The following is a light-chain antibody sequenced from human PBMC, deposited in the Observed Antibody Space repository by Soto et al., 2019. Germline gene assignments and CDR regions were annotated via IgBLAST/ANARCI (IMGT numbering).Light chain of an antibody. CDR3: QAFGL. CDR1: SSNIGAGFD. Sequence: QSVLTQPPSVSAAPGQRVTISCTGSSSNIGAGFDVHWYQQFPGTAPKLLIYGNNNRPSGVPDRFSGSKSDTSASLTITGLQAEDEADYYCQAFGLFGGGTKVTVL. CDR2: GNN. J-gene: IGLJ3*02. V-gene: IGLV1-40*01.